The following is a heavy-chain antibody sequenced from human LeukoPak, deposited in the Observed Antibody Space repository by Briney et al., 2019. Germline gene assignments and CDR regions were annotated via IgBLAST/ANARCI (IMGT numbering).Heavy chain of an antibody. D-gene: IGHD3-22*01. CDR2: MKQDASEK. CDR1: GFTFSSYW. J-gene: IGHJ1*01. V-gene: IGHV3-7*01. Sequence: PGGSLRLSYVGSGFTFSSYWMSWVRQAPGKGPEWVANMKQDASEKYYFGALNGRFTIFRDNAKNSLYLQMNTLTVEDTAIYYCARDPRYLRYDSDNNAYPCYWGQGTLVTVSS. CDR3: ARDPRYLRYDSDNNAYPCY.